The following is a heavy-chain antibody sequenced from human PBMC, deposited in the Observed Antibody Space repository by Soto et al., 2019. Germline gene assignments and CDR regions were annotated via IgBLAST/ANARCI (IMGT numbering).Heavy chain of an antibody. CDR1: GFTFSSYS. D-gene: IGHD4-17*01. CDR2: ITSSSSYI. Sequence: EVQLVESGGGLVKPGGSLRLSCAASGFTFSSYSMNWVRQAPGKGLEWVSSITSSSSYIYYADSVKGRCTISRDNAKKSLYLQMNSLRAEDTAVYYCAILSYGDYDDAFDIWGQGTMVTFSS. J-gene: IGHJ3*02. CDR3: AILSYGDYDDAFDI. V-gene: IGHV3-21*01.